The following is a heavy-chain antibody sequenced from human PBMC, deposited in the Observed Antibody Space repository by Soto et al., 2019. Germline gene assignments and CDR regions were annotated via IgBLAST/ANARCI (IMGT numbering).Heavy chain of an antibody. CDR1: GYTFTGYY. CDR2: INPNRGGT. CDR3: AREVEMGYCTNGVCYAFDI. D-gene: IGHD2-8*01. J-gene: IGHJ3*02. Sequence: ASVKVSCKASGYTFTGYYMHWVRQAPGQGLEWMGWINPNRGGTNYAQKFQGWVTMTRDTSISTAYMELSRLRSDDTAVYYCAREVEMGYCTNGVCYAFDIWGQGTMVTVSS. V-gene: IGHV1-2*04.